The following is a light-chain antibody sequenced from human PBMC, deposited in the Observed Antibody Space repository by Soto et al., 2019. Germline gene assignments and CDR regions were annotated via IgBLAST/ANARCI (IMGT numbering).Light chain of an antibody. J-gene: IGLJ3*02. Sequence: QSVLTQPASVSGSPGQSITISCTGTSSDIGSNNYVSWFQQRPGKAPTLIIYEVSNRPSGVSNHFSGSKSGNTASLTISGLLPEDEAEYYCSSYTTTPRPFGGGTKLTVL. CDR3: SSYTTTPRP. CDR1: SSDIGSNNY. V-gene: IGLV2-14*01. CDR2: EVS.